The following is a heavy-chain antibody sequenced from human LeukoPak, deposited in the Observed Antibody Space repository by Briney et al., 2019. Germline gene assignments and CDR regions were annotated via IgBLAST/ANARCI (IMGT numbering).Heavy chain of an antibody. D-gene: IGHD3-22*01. CDR3: ARLSGYSSGHYYSDY. CDR1: GGSISSGGYS. J-gene: IGHJ4*02. CDR2: IYHSGST. Sequence: SQTLSLTCAVSGGSISSGGYSWSWIRQPPGKGLEWIGYIYHSGSTYYNPSLKSRVTISVDTSKNQFSLKLSSVTAADTAVYYCARLSGYSSGHYYSDYWGQGTLVTVSS. V-gene: IGHV4-30-2*02.